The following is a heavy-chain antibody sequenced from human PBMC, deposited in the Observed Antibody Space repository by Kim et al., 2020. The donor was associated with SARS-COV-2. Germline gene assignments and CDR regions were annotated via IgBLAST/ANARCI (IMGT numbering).Heavy chain of an antibody. Sequence: NPSLKGRVAISVDTSKNQFSLKLSSVTAADTAVYYCARGGTAIVTFWFDPWGQGTLVTVSS. CDR3: ARGGTAIVTFWFDP. D-gene: IGHD5-18*01. J-gene: IGHJ5*02. V-gene: IGHV4-39*07.